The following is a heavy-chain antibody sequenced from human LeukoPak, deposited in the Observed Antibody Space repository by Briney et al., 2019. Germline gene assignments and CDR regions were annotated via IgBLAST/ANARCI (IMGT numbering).Heavy chain of an antibody. CDR3: ARDRGTSSYDY. J-gene: IGHJ4*02. V-gene: IGHV3-33*01. CDR1: GFTFSSSG. CDR2: IWSDGSNK. Sequence: PGGPLRLSCAASGFTFSSSGMHWVRQAPGKGLEWVAFIWSDGSNKYYADSVKSRFTISGDNSKNTLSLQMNSLRAEDTAVYFCARDRGTSSYDYWGQGTLVTVSS.